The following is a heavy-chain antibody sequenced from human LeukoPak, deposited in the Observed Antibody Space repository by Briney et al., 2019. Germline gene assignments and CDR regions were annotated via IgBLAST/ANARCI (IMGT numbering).Heavy chain of an antibody. J-gene: IGHJ4*02. CDR3: ARGGYSSSCLDY. Sequence: GGSLRLSCAASGFTFNSYWMNWVRQAPGKGLEWVANIKRDGSEKYYVDSVKGRFTISRDNAKNSLYLQMNSLRAEDTAVYYCARGGYSSSCLDYWGQGTLVTVSS. V-gene: IGHV3-7*01. CDR1: GFTFNSYW. D-gene: IGHD6-13*01. CDR2: IKRDGSEK.